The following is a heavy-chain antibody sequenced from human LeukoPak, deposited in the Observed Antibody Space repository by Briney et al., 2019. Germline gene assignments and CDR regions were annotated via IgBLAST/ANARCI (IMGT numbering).Heavy chain of an antibody. V-gene: IGHV3-9*01. J-gene: IGHJ6*02. CDR1: GFTFDDCA. Sequence: GRSLRLSCTASGFTFDDCAMHWVRQAPGKGLEWVSGISWNSGNIGYADSVKGRFTISRDNAKNSLYLQMNSLRAEDTALYYCVKDKSVGPLPPYGMDVWGQGTTVTVSS. D-gene: IGHD1-26*01. CDR2: ISWNSGNI. CDR3: VKDKSVGPLPPYGMDV.